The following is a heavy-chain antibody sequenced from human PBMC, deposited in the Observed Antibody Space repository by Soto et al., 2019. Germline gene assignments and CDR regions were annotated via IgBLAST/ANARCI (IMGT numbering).Heavy chain of an antibody. V-gene: IGHV1-3*01. CDR3: ARVYGSRSYYPH. J-gene: IGHJ4*02. Sequence: ASVKVACKASGYTFNSYAMHWVRQAPGQRLEWMGWINAGNGNTKYSQKFQGRVTITRDTSASTAYMELSSLRSEDTAVYYCARVYGSRSYYPHWGQGTQLTV. D-gene: IGHD3-10*01. CDR1: GYTFNSYA. CDR2: INAGNGNT.